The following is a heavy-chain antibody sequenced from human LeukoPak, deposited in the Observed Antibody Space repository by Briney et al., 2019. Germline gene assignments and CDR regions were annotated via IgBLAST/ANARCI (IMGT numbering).Heavy chain of an antibody. V-gene: IGHV3-43*02. CDR1: GFTFDDYA. D-gene: IGHD3-10*01. J-gene: IGHJ4*02. CDR2: ISGDGGST. Sequence: GGSLRLSCAASGFTFDDYAMHWVRQAPGKGLEWVSLISGDGGSTYYADSVKGRFTISRDNSKNSLYLQMNSLRTEDTALYYCAKDLGGSGSYYNVGFDYWGQGTLVIVSS. CDR3: AKDLGGSGSYYNVGFDY.